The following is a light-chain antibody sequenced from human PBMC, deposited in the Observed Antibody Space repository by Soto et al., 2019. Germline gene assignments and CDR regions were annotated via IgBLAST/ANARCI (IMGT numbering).Light chain of an antibody. CDR2: DAS. CDR1: QRISSW. V-gene: IGKV1-5*01. Sequence: DIQMTQSPSTLSASVGDRVTITCRASQRISSWLAWYQQKPGKAPKLLIYDASSLESGVPSRFSGSGSGTEFTLTISSLQPDDSATYYCQQANSFLAITVGQGTRLEIK. J-gene: IGKJ5*01. CDR3: QQANSFLAIT.